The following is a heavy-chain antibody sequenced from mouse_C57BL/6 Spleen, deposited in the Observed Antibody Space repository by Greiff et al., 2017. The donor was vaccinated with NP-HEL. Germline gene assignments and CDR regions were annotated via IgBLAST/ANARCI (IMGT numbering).Heavy chain of an antibody. CDR1: GYTFTSYD. CDR3: ATAYYSDPNGD. Sequence: VQLQQSGPELVKPGASVKLSCKASGYTFTSYDINWVKQRPGQGLEWIGLIYPCDGSTKYNEKFKGKATLTVDTSSSTAYMELRSLTSEDSAVSCGATAYYSDPNGDWGQGTTLTVSS. J-gene: IGHJ2*01. V-gene: IGHV1-85*01. CDR2: IYPCDGST. D-gene: IGHD2-12*01.